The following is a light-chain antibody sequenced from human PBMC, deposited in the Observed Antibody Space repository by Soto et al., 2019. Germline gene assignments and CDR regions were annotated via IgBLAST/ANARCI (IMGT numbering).Light chain of an antibody. J-gene: IGLJ1*01. CDR2: EVN. CDR3: TSCITANTRCV. CDR1: SSDIGRYNY. V-gene: IGLV2-14*01. Sequence: QYALTQPASVSGSPGQSITISCTGTSSDIGRYNYVSWFQQHPGEVPKLVIFEVNYRPSGVSDRFSGSKSGNTASLTITGLQAEDEADYYCTSCITANTRCVFGSGTKVTVL.